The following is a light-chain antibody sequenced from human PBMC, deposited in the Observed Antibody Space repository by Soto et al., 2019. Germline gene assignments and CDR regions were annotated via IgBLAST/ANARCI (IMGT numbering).Light chain of an antibody. V-gene: IGKV1-5*03. CDR1: ESISLW. CDR2: KAS. J-gene: IGKJ2*01. CDR3: QHYNSFPYA. Sequence: DIQMTQSPSTLSASVGDRVTITCRASESISLWLAWFQQKPGKAPKLLIYKASTLASGVPSRVSGSGSGTEFTLTIRSLQPDDFAIYYCQHYNSFPYAFGQGTKVDI.